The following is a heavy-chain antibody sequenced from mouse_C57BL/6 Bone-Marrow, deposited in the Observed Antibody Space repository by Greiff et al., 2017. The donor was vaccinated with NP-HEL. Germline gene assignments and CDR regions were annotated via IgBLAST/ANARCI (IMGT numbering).Heavy chain of an antibody. CDR1: GYTFTSYW. Sequence: QVQLQQPGAELVMPGASVKLSCKASGYTFTSYWMHWVKQRPEQGLEWIGEIDPSDSYINYNQKFKGQSTLTVDKASSTAYMQLSSLTSEDSAVYYCARDGYDDPFYAMDYWGQGTSVTVSS. V-gene: IGHV1-69*01. CDR2: IDPSDSYI. J-gene: IGHJ4*01. D-gene: IGHD2-2*01. CDR3: ARDGYDDPFYAMDY.